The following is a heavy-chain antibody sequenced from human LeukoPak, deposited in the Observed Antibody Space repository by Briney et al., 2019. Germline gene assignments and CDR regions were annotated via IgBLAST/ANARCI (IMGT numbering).Heavy chain of an antibody. CDR3: ARDYFDVAFDP. J-gene: IGHJ5*02. CDR1: RYPSSGSY. D-gene: IGHD2/OR15-2a*01. Sequence: ASLKVSCKASRYPSSGSYLHGVRQAPGQGLEWMGWISCKSGDTNSAQKFQGRVTMTRDTSITTAYMELSRLTSDDTAIYYCARDYFDVAFDPWGQGTLVTVSA. CDR2: ISCKSGDT. V-gene: IGHV1-2*02.